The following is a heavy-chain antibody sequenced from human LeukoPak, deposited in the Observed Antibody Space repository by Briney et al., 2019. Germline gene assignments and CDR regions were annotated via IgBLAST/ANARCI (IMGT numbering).Heavy chain of an antibody. D-gene: IGHD6-19*01. J-gene: IGHJ3*02. CDR2: IYYSGYT. CDR3: ASHSSGWAGAFDI. Sequence: PSETLSLTCTVSGGSISSYYWSWIRQPPGKGLEWIGDIYYSGYTNYNPSLKSRVTISVDTSKNQFSLKLRSVTAADTAVYYCASHSSGWAGAFDIWGQGTMVTVSS. V-gene: IGHV4-59*01. CDR1: GGSISSYY.